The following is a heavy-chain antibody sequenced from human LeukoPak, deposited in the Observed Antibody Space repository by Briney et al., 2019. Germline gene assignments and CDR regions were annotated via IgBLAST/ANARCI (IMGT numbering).Heavy chain of an antibody. V-gene: IGHV4-34*01. CDR2: INHSGST. J-gene: IGHJ5*02. CDR3: ARGGIAAANWFDP. Sequence: SETLSLTCAVYGGSFSGYCWSWIRQPPGKGLEWIGEINHSGSTNYNPSLKSRVTISVDTSKNQFSLKLSSVTAADTAVYYCARGGIAAANWFDPWGQGTLVTVSS. CDR1: GGSFSGYC. D-gene: IGHD6-13*01.